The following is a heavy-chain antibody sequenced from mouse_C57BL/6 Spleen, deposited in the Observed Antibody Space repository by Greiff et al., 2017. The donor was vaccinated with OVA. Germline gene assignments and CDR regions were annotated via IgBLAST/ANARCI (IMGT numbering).Heavy chain of an antibody. D-gene: IGHD1-1*01. V-gene: IGHV1-82*01. J-gene: IGHJ4*01. Sequence: VQLVESGPELVKPGASVKISCKASGYAFSSSWMNWVKQRPGKGLEWIGRIYPGDGDTNYNGKFKGKATLTADKSSSTAYMQLSSLTSEDSAVYFCARDYGSRTMDYWGQGTSVTVSS. CDR3: ARDYGSRTMDY. CDR1: GYAFSSSW. CDR2: IYPGDGDT.